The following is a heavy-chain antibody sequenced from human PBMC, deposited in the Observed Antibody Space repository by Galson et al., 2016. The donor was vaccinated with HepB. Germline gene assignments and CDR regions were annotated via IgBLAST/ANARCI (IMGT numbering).Heavy chain of an antibody. CDR1: GFTVTRSY. Sequence: SLRLSCAASGFTVTRSYMSWVRQAPGRGLEWVSVIYSGGATYYTDSVRGRFTISRDDSKNTLFLQMDSLRPKDTAAYYCARGLVGSTTAFDSWGQGTLVAVSS. CDR2: IYSGGAT. CDR3: ARGLVGSTTAFDS. V-gene: IGHV3-53*05. D-gene: IGHD1-26*01. J-gene: IGHJ4*02.